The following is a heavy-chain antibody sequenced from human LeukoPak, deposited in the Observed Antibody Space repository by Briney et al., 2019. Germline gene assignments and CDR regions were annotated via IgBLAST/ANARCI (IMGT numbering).Heavy chain of an antibody. CDR1: GYTFTGYY. CDR2: INPNSGGT. CDR3: ARDAEISLTGWDNWFDP. Sequence: ASVKVSCKASGYTFTGYYMHWVRQAPGQGLEWMGWINPNSGGTNYAQKFQGRVTMTRDTSISTAYMELSRLRSDDTAVYYCARDAEISLTGWDNWFDPWGQGTLVTVSS. D-gene: IGHD7-27*01. J-gene: IGHJ5*02. V-gene: IGHV1-2*02.